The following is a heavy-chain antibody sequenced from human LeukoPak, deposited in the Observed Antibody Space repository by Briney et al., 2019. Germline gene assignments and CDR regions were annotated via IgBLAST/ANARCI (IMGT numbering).Heavy chain of an antibody. CDR1: GFTFSDFW. D-gene: IGHD1-14*01. CDR2: INSDGSST. CDR3: ARDRLTAGSAFDI. V-gene: IGHV3-74*01. Sequence: GGSLRLSCAASGFTFSDFWMHWVRQPPGKGLVWVSHINSDGSSTTYADSVKGRFTISRDNAKNTLYLQMNSLRAEDTAVYYCARDRLTAGSAFDIWGQGTMVTVSS. J-gene: IGHJ3*02.